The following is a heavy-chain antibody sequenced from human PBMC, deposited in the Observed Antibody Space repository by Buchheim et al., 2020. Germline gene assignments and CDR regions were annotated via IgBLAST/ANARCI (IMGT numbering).Heavy chain of an antibody. J-gene: IGHJ4*02. CDR1: GFTFSRFW. Sequence: EVLLVESGGGLVQPGGSLSLSCAASGFTFSRFWMSWVRQAPGKGLEWVANINEDGTEKYYVDSVKGRFTITSDNAKHSLYLQMNSLTAEDAAVYYCAGETYYFDHWGQGAL. CDR3: AGETYYFDH. V-gene: IGHV3-7*01. CDR2: INEDGTEK.